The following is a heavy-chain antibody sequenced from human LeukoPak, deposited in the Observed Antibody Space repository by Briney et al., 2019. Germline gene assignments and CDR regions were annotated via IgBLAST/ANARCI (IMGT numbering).Heavy chain of an antibody. D-gene: IGHD3-9*01. CDR1: GFTFSNAR. Sequence: GGSLRLSCAASGFTFSNARMSWVRQAPGKGLEWVGRIKSKTDGGTTDYAAPVKGRFTISRDDSKNTLYLQMNSLKTEDTAVYYCTTGLYDILTGYYKGTPVFDYWGQGTLVTVSS. CDR2: IKSKTDGGTT. J-gene: IGHJ4*02. V-gene: IGHV3-15*01. CDR3: TTGLYDILTGYYKGTPVFDY.